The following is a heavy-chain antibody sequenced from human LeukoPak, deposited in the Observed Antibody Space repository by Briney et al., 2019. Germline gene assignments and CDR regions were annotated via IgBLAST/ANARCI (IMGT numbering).Heavy chain of an antibody. CDR1: GYIFTGYY. Sequence: ASVKVSCKASGYIFTGYYLLWVRQAPGQGLEWMGWINPNGGATRYAQKFQGRVTLTCDTSIRATYMELSSLTSDDTAVYYCAKDERYSDAGHHYPDLGYWGQGTLVTVSS. D-gene: IGHD3-16*01. CDR3: AKDERYSDAGHHYPDLGY. J-gene: IGHJ4*02. CDR2: INPNGGAT. V-gene: IGHV1-2*02.